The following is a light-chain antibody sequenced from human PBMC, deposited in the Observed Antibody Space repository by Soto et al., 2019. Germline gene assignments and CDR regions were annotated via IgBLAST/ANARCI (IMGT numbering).Light chain of an antibody. CDR3: PPYYSPPLI. CDR1: QSVLYSSNNKNY. J-gene: IGKJ4*01. V-gene: IGKV4-1*01. CDR2: WAS. Sequence: DIVMTQSPDSLAVSLGERATINCKSSQSVLYSSNNKNYLAWYQQKPGQPPKLLIYWASTRESGVPDRFSGSGSGKILTIKIRSVRAEDVKFYYCPPYYSPPLIFGGGTKVEIK.